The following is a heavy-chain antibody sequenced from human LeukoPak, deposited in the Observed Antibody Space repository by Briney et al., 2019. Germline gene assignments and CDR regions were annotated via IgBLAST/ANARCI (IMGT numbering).Heavy chain of an antibody. CDR3: AKDRGGSYSNYFDY. V-gene: IGHV3-23*01. J-gene: IGHJ4*02. CDR1: GFIFSSYA. Sequence: PGGSLRLSCAASGFIFSSYAMSWVRQAPGKGLEWVSAISGSGGSTYYADSVKGRFTISRDNSKNTLYLQMNSLRAEDTAVYYCAKDRGGSYSNYFDYWGQGTLVTVSS. CDR2: ISGSGGST. D-gene: IGHD1-26*01.